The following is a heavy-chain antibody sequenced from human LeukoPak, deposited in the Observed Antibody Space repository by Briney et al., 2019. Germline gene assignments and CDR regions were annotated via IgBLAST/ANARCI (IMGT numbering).Heavy chain of an antibody. CDR2: ISRASESI. CDR3: ANFLVAARS. J-gene: IGHJ4*02. CDR1: GFNFNTYS. D-gene: IGHD6-25*01. V-gene: IGHV3-21*01. Sequence: GGSLRLSCEASGFNFNTYSMAWVRQAPGKGLEWVSIISRASESIFYADSVKGRFTISRDNAKNSLYLQMNGLRAEDTAVYYCANFLVAARSWGQGTLVTVSS.